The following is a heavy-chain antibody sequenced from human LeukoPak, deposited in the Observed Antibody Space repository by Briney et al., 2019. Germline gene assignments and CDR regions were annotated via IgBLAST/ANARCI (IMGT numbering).Heavy chain of an antibody. V-gene: IGHV3-21*01. D-gene: IGHD4-17*01. Sequence: GGSLRLFCAASGFTFNNYGMNWVRQAPGKGLEWVSSIRSSSTYIYYADSVKGRFTISRDNAKNSLYLQMNSLRAEDTAVYYCARDYGDRCFDYWGQGTLVTVSS. CDR2: IRSSSTYI. J-gene: IGHJ4*02. CDR1: GFTFNNYG. CDR3: ARDYGDRCFDY.